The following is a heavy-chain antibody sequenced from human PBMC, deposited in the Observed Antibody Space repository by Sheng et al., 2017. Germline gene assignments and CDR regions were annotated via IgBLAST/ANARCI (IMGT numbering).Heavy chain of an antibody. Sequence: QVQLQESGPGLVKPSETLSLTCAVSGYSISSGYYWGWIRQPPGKGLEWIGSIYHSGSTYYNPSLKSRVTISVDTSKNQFSLKLSSVTAADTAVYYCARGSHTYCTNGVCYPIFDYWGQGTLVTVSS. V-gene: IGHV4-38-2*01. CDR1: GYSISSGYY. CDR3: ARGSHTYCTNGVCYPIFDY. J-gene: IGHJ4*02. CDR2: IYHSGST. D-gene: IGHD2-8*01.